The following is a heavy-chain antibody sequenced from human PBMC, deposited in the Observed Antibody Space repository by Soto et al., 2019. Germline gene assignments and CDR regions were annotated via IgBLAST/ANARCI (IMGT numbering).Heavy chain of an antibody. V-gene: IGHV3-23*01. J-gene: IGHJ4*02. CDR1: GFTFSSYA. CDR3: AKSLSTATSFDY. Sequence: GGSLRLSCVASGFTFSSYAMNWVRQAPGKGPEWVSHISVAGDTYYADSVKGRFTISRDNSRSTLFLQMNSLRAEDTAVYYCAKSLSTATSFDYWGQGTPVTVS. CDR2: ISVAGDT.